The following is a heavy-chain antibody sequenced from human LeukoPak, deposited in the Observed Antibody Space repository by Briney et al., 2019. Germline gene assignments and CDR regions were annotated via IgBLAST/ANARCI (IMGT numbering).Heavy chain of an antibody. Sequence: SETLSLTCTVPGGSISSSSYYWGWIRQPPGKGLEWIGSIYYSGSTYYNSSLKSRVTISVDTSKNQFSLKLSSVTAADTAVYYCARQRGYGDYLFDYWGQGTLVTVSS. CDR2: IYYSGST. CDR3: ARQRGYGDYLFDY. D-gene: IGHD4-17*01. J-gene: IGHJ4*02. V-gene: IGHV4-39*01. CDR1: GGSISSSSYY.